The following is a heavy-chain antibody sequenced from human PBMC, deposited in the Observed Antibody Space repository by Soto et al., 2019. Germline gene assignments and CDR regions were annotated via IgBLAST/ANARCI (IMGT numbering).Heavy chain of an antibody. D-gene: IGHD2-2*01. CDR2: IIPIFGTA. CDR3: AGSPLDCISPSCYGFWIDP. CDR1: VGTFSSYA. Sequence: SVKVSCKASVGTFSSYAISWVRQAPGQGLEWMGGIIPIFGTANYAQKFQGRVTITADESTSTAYMELSSLRSEDTAVHYCAGSPLDCISPSCYGFWIDPPGQGTLVTV. V-gene: IGHV1-69*13. J-gene: IGHJ5*02.